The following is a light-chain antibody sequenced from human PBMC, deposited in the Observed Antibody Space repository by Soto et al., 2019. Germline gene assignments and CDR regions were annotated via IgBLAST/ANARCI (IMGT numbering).Light chain of an antibody. CDR1: QSLSSGY. Sequence: SPRTLHWGSQESVTPSFMASQSLSSGYLAWYQQKFGQAPRLLIYGASSRSPGIPDRFSGSGSGTDLPIRSSSLEPYDFPVDYCQQYGSSPRTFGQGTKVDIK. CDR2: GAS. CDR3: QQYGSSPRT. J-gene: IGKJ1*01. V-gene: IGKV3-20*01.